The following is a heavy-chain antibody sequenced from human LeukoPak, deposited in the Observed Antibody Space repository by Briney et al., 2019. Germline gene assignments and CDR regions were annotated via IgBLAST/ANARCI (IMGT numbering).Heavy chain of an antibody. Sequence: GGSLRLSCAASGFTFSSYWMSWVRQAPGKGLEWVANIKQDGSEKYYVDSVKGRFTISRDNSKNTLYLQMNSLRAEDTAVYYCAREGATPHYYYYYGMDVWGQGTTVTVSS. V-gene: IGHV3-7*01. D-gene: IGHD5-12*01. J-gene: IGHJ6*02. CDR3: AREGATPHYYYYYGMDV. CDR1: GFTFSSYW. CDR2: IKQDGSEK.